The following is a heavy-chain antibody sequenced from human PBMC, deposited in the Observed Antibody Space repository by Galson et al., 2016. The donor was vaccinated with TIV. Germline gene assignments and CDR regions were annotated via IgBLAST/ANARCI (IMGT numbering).Heavy chain of an antibody. CDR1: GFSFRNYV. V-gene: IGHV3-23*01. CDR3: AKVGKSGDYSWDAFDV. Sequence: LRLSCAASGFSFRNYVMSWVRLAPGKGLEWVSSLSLSGAYTYYADSVKGRFTISRDNSKYTLFLQLNCLRAEDTAIYFCAKVGKSGDYSWDAFDVWGQGTVVTVSS. J-gene: IGHJ3*01. CDR2: LSLSGAYT. D-gene: IGHD1-26*01.